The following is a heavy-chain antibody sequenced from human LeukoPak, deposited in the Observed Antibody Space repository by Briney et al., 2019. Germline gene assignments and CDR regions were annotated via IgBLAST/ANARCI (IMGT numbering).Heavy chain of an antibody. V-gene: IGHV4-38-2*02. Sequence: SETLSLTCTVSGYSISSGYYWSWIRQPPGKGLEWIGEINHSGSTNYNPSLKSRVTISVDTSKNQFSLKLSSVTAADTAVYYCASQNDFWSGYYDYWGQGTLVTVSS. CDR3: ASQNDFWSGYYDY. J-gene: IGHJ4*02. CDR1: GYSISSGYY. D-gene: IGHD3-3*01. CDR2: INHSGST.